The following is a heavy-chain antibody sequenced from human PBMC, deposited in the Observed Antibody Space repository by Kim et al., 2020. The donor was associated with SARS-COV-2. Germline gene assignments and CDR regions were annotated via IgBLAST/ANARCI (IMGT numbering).Heavy chain of an antibody. CDR2: IWYDGSNK. D-gene: IGHD4-17*01. Sequence: GGSLRLSCAASGFTFSSYGMHWVRQAPGKGLEWVAVIWYDGSNKYYADSVKGRFTISRDNSKNTLYLQMNSLRAEDTAVYYCARGHRTTGTASRAGMDVWGHGTTVTVSS. CDR3: ARGHRTTGTASRAGMDV. CDR1: GFTFSSYG. J-gene: IGHJ6*02. V-gene: IGHV3-33*01.